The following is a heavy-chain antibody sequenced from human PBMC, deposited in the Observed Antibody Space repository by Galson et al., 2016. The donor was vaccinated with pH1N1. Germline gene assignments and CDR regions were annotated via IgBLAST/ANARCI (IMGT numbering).Heavy chain of an antibody. V-gene: IGHV3-9*01. CDR1: GFTFDDYA. D-gene: IGHD3-22*01. J-gene: IGHJ6*02. CDR2: ISWNSGSI. Sequence: SLRLSCAASGFTFDDYAMHWVRQAPGKGLEWVSGISWNSGSIDYADSVKGRFTISSYNAKNSLYLQINSLRAEDTALYYCAKDRGYYRNAMDVCGQGTTVTVSS. CDR3: AKDRGYYRNAMDV.